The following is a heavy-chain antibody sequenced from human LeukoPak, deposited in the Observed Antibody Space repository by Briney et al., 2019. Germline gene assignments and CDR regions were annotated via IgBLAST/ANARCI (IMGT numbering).Heavy chain of an antibody. V-gene: IGHV1-69*13. CDR3: ARVRGIVATMSYYFDY. Sequence: SVKVSCKASGGTFSSYAISWVRQAPGQGLEWMGGIIPIFGTANYAQKFQGRVTITADESTSTAYMELSGLRSEDTAVYYCARVRGIVATMSYYFDYWGQGTLVTVSS. CDR2: IIPIFGTA. CDR1: GGTFSSYA. J-gene: IGHJ4*02. D-gene: IGHD5-12*01.